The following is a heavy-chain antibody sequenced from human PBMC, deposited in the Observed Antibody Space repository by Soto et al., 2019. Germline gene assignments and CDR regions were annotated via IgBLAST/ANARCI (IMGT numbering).Heavy chain of an antibody. CDR2: INLIFGTA. V-gene: IGHV1-69*01. CDR1: GGTFSSYA. CDR3: ARATTVTTLGVVRWFDP. J-gene: IGHJ5*02. Sequence: QVQLMQSGAEVKKPGSSVKFSCKASGGTFSSYAISWVRQAPGQGLEWMGGINLIFGTANYAQEFQGRVTITADESTSPAYVELSSLRSEDTAVYYCARATTVTTLGVVRWFDPWGQGTLVTVSS. D-gene: IGHD4-17*01.